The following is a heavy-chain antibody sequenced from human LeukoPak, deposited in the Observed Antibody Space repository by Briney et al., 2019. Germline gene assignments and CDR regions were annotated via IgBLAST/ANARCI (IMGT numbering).Heavy chain of an antibody. CDR1: GASISSSSYY. J-gene: IGHJ3*02. Sequence: SETLSLTCTVSGASISSSSYYWGWIRQPPGKGLEWIGNIYYSGSTYYNPSLKSRVTISVDSSKNQFSLKLSSLTAADTAVYYCARQGEGGRAFDIWGQGTMVTVSS. V-gene: IGHV4-39*01. CDR3: ARQGEGGRAFDI. CDR2: IYYSGST. D-gene: IGHD1-26*01.